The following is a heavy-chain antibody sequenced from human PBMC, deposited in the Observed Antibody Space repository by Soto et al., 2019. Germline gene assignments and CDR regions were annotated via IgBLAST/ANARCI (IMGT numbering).Heavy chain of an antibody. CDR2: ISYDGSNK. CDR1: GFTFSSYA. V-gene: IGHV3-30-3*01. D-gene: IGHD3-22*01. CDR3: ARDSWYYDSSDPFDY. J-gene: IGHJ4*02. Sequence: PGGSLRLSCAASGFTFSSYAMHWVRQAPGKGLEWVAVISYDGSNKYYADSVKGRFTISRDNSKNTLYLQMNSLRAEDTAVYYYARDSWYYDSSDPFDYWGQGTLVTVSS.